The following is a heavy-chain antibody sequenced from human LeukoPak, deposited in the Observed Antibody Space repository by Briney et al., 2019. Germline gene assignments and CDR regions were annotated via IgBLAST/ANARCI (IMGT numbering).Heavy chain of an antibody. CDR1: GGSISSGDYY. V-gene: IGHV4-30-4*08. CDR3: ASRYCSSTSCYWFDP. CDR2: IYYSGST. D-gene: IGHD2-2*01. Sequence: SETLSLTCTVSGGSISSGDYYWSWIRQPPGKGLEWIGYIYYSGSTYYNPSLKSRVTISVDTSKNQFSLKLSSVTAADTAVYYCASRYCSSTSCYWFDPWGQGTLVTVSS. J-gene: IGHJ5*02.